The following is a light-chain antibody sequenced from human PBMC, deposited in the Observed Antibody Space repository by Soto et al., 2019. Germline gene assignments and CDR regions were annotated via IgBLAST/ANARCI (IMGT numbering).Light chain of an antibody. CDR3: WSYAGSSTFFYV. Sequence: ALTQSASVSWSPGQSITISCTGTSSDVGSFNLVSWYQQHPGKAPKLMIYEVTKRPSGVSNRFSGSKSGNTASLTISGLQAEDEADYYCWSYAGSSTFFYVFGSGTKVTVL. CDR2: EVT. CDR1: SSDVGSFNL. J-gene: IGLJ1*01. V-gene: IGLV2-23*02.